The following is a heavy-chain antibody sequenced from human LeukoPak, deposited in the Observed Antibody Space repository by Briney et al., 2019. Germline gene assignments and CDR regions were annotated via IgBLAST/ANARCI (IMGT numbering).Heavy chain of an antibody. D-gene: IGHD1-1*01. J-gene: IGHJ6*02. V-gene: IGHV3-23*01. Sequence: GGSLRLSCAASGFTFSSYAMSWVRQAPGKGLEWVSAISGSGGSTYYADSVKGRFTISRDNSKNTLYLQMNSLRAEDTAVYYRAKENGIGYYYGMDVWGQGTTVTVSS. CDR3: AKENGIGYYYGMDV. CDR2: ISGSGGST. CDR1: GFTFSSYA.